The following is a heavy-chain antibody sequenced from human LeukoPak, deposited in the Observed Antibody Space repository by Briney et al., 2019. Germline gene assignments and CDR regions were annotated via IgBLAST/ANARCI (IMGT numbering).Heavy chain of an antibody. CDR2: ISSSGSTI. J-gene: IGHJ4*02. V-gene: IGHV3-11*01. D-gene: IGHD3-10*01. CDR1: GFTFSDYY. Sequence: PGGSLRLSCAASGFTFSDYYMSWIRQAPGKGLEWVSYISSSGSTIYYADSVKGRFTISRDNAKNSLYLQMNSLRAEDTAVYYCAREARLLWFGELLFDYWGQGTLVTVFS. CDR3: AREARLLWFGELLFDY.